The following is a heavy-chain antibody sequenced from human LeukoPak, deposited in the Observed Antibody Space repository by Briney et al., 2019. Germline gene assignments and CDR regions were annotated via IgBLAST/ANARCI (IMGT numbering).Heavy chain of an antibody. D-gene: IGHD5-18*01. V-gene: IGHV4-31*03. CDR2: IYYSGST. CDR1: GGSISSGGYY. J-gene: IGHJ4*02. CDR3: ARETAMVLRYFDY. Sequence: SETLSLTCTVSGGSISSGGYYWGWIHQHPGKGLEWIGYIYYSGSTYYNPSLKSRVTISVDTSKNQFSLKLSSVTAADTAVYYCARETAMVLRYFDYWGQGTLVTVSS.